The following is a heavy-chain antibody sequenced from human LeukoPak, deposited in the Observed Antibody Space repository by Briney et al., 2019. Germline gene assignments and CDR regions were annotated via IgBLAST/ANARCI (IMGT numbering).Heavy chain of an antibody. V-gene: IGHV4-59*11. CDR2: SYHTGST. CDR3: AGGNHHTTGPYYFDY. Sequence: SETLSLTCTVSGGTIRTLYWSWIRQTPGKGLEWIGYSYHTGSTNYNPSLKSRVIMSLDTSESQFSLKLSSVTAADTAVYYCAGGNHHTTGPYYFDYWGQGTLVTVSS. D-gene: IGHD2/OR15-2a*01. CDR1: GGTIRTLY. J-gene: IGHJ4*02.